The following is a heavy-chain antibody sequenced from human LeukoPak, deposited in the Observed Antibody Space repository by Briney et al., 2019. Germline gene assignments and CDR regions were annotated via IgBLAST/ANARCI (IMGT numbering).Heavy chain of an antibody. Sequence: PGGSLRLSCAASGFTSISYAMSWVRQAPGKGLEWVTASSGSSGSTSYAESVKVPFTISRDNSKNTLYLQMNSLRAKDTAVYYCASLLWSSSSPFDYWGQGTLVTVSS. D-gene: IGHD3-10*01. V-gene: IGHV3-23*01. J-gene: IGHJ4*02. CDR1: GFTSISYA. CDR3: ASLLWSSSSPFDY. CDR2: SSGSSGST.